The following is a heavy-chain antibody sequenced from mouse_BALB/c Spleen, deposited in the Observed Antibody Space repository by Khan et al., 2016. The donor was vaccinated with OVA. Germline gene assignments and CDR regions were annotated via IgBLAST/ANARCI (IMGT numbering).Heavy chain of an antibody. CDR1: GFTFSSYT. J-gene: IGHJ3*01. V-gene: IGHV5-9*03. CDR2: ISSGGDNT. Sequence: EVELVESGGGLVKPGGSLKLSCAASGFTFSSYTMSWVRQTPEKRLEWVATISSGGDNTYYPDSVKGRFTISRDNATNNLYLQMSRLRSEDTALYYCARSNYGNFAHWGQGTLVTVSA. CDR3: ARSNYGNFAH. D-gene: IGHD2-1*01.